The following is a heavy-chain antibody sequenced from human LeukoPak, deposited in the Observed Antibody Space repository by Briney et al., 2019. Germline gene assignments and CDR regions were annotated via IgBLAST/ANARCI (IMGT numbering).Heavy chain of an antibody. CDR1: GGTFSSYA. CDR2: IIPILGIA. CDR3: ARDLGIVVVPAAIPYYYYGMDV. J-gene: IGHJ6*02. Sequence: GASVRVSCKASGGTFSSYAISWVRQAPGQGLEWMGRIIPILGIANYAQKFQGRVTITADKSTSTAYMELSSLRSEDTAVYYCARDLGIVVVPAAIPYYYYGMDVWGQGTTVTVSS. V-gene: IGHV1-69*04. D-gene: IGHD2-2*02.